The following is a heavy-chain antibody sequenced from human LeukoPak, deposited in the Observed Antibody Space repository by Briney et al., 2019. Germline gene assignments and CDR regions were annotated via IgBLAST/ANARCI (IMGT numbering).Heavy chain of an antibody. CDR1: GFTFSSYW. Sequence: GSLRLSCAASGFTFSSYWMSWVRQAPGKGLEWVANIKQDGSEKYYVDSVKGRFTISRDNAKNSLYLQMNSLRAEDAAVYYCAVEDYYDSSGYYYDYWGQGTLVTVSS. V-gene: IGHV3-7*01. CDR3: AVEDYYDSSGYYYDY. CDR2: IKQDGSEK. D-gene: IGHD3-22*01. J-gene: IGHJ4*02.